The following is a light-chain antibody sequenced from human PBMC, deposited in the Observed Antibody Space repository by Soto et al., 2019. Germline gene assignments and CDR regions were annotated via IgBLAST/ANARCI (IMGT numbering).Light chain of an antibody. CDR3: QRYGSSPLYA. CDR2: GTS. V-gene: IGKV3-20*01. Sequence: EIVLTQSPGTLSLSPGERATFSCRTSQTVNTEFLAWYQQKPGLAPRLLIHGTSNRATGIPDRFSGSGSVTDFTLTIRALEPDDFAVYYCQRYGSSPLYAFGQGTKLEI. J-gene: IGKJ2*01. CDR1: QTVNTEF.